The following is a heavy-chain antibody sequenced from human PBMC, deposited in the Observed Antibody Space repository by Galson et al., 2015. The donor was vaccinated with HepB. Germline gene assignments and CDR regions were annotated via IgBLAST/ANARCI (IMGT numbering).Heavy chain of an antibody. CDR3: ARGYCSSTSCYSFDY. Sequence: SVKVSCKASGYTFTGYYMHWVRQAPGQELEWMGWINPNSGGTNYAQKFQGWVTMTRDTSISTAYMELSRLRSDDTAVYYCARGYCSSTSCYSFDYWGQGTLVTVSS. V-gene: IGHV1-2*04. CDR2: INPNSGGT. D-gene: IGHD2-2*01. J-gene: IGHJ4*02. CDR1: GYTFTGYY.